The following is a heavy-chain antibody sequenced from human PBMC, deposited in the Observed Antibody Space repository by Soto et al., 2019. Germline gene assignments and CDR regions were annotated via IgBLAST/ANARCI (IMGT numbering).Heavy chain of an antibody. V-gene: IGHV1-24*01. D-gene: IGHD3-22*01. Sequence: VKVSCKVSGYTLTELSMHWVRQAPGKGLEWMGGFDPEDGETIYAQKFQGRVTMTEDTSTDTAYMELSSLRSEDTAVYYCATGTRYYLDFDYWGQGTLVTVSS. CDR1: GYTLTELS. CDR3: ATGTRYYLDFDY. CDR2: FDPEDGET. J-gene: IGHJ4*02.